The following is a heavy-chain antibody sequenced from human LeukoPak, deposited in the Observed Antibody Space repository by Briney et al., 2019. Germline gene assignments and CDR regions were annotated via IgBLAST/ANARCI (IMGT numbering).Heavy chain of an antibody. Sequence: GGSLTLSCPASGFTFSSYAMSWVRQAPGKGLEWVSAISGSGGSTYYADSVKGRFTISRDNSKNTLYLQMNSLRAEDTAVYYCAKDFVYSYGYWGQGTLVTVSS. CDR3: AKDFVYSYGY. J-gene: IGHJ4*02. V-gene: IGHV3-23*01. CDR1: GFTFSSYA. D-gene: IGHD5-18*01. CDR2: ISGSGGST.